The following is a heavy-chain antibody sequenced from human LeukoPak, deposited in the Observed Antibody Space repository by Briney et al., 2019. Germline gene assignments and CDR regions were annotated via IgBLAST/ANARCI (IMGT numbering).Heavy chain of an antibody. V-gene: IGHV3-7*03. CDR2: IKQDGSEQ. CDR3: ARLGGMYYYGMDV. D-gene: IGHD3-16*01. Sequence: GESLRLSCAASGFTFNSHWMTWVRQAPGKGLEWVANIKQDGSEQYYVDSVKGRFTISRDNAKESLFLQLHSLRVEDTAVYYCARLGGMYYYGMDVWGKGTTVTVSS. J-gene: IGHJ6*04. CDR1: GFTFNSHW.